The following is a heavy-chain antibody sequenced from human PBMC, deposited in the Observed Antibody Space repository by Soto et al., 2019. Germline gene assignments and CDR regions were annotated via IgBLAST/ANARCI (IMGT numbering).Heavy chain of an antibody. D-gene: IGHD6-19*01. J-gene: IGHJ4*02. V-gene: IGHV4-39*01. CDR3: ARAYNNGWPHFDY. CDR1: GDSISRSSHY. Sequence: PSETLSLTCTVSGDSISRSSHYWGWIRQPPGKGLEWIGSNYHSGSTYNNPSLKSRVTISVDTSKNLFSLKLRSVTAADTAVYYCARAYNNGWPHFDYWGRGTLVTVSS. CDR2: NYHSGST.